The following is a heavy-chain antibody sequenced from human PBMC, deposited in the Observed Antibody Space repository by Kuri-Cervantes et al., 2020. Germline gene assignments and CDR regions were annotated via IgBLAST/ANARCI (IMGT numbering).Heavy chain of an antibody. J-gene: IGHJ6*03. CDR3: ARGQDTPMWELYYMDV. V-gene: IGHV4-59*12. Sequence: SETLSLTCTVSGGSISSYYWSWIRQPPGKGLEWIGYFYYSGSTTYNPSLKSRVTISVDTSKNQFSLKLSSVTAADTAVYYCARGQDTPMWELYYMDVWGKGTTVTVSS. CDR1: GGSISSYY. D-gene: IGHD5-18*01. CDR2: FYYSGST.